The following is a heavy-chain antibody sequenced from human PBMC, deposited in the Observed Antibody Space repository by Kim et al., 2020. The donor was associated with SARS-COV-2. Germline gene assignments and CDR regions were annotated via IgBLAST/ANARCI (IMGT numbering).Heavy chain of an antibody. Sequence: GESLKISCKGSGYSFTSYWIGWVRQMPGKGLEWMGIIYPGDSDTRYSPSFQGQVTIAADKSISTAYLQRSSLKASDTAMYYCASWAVVATTTYYYYGMDVWGKESTVTVSS. V-gene: IGHV5-51*01. CDR3: ASWAVVATTTYYYYGMDV. D-gene: IGHD2-15*01. CDR1: GYSFTSYW. J-gene: IGHJ6*04. CDR2: IYPGDSDT.